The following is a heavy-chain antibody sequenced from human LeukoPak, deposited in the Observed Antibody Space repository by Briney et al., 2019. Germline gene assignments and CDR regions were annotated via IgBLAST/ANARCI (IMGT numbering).Heavy chain of an antibody. V-gene: IGHV4-4*07. J-gene: IGHJ3*02. CDR2: IYTSGST. CDR1: GGSISSYY. D-gene: IGHD1-26*01. Sequence: SETLSLTCTVSGGSISSYYWGWIRQPAGKGLEWIGRIYTSGSTNYNPSLKSRVTMSVDTSKNQFSLKLSSVTAADTAVYYCARDIVGATTHPDDVDAFDIWGQGTMVTVSS. CDR3: ARDIVGATTHPDDVDAFDI.